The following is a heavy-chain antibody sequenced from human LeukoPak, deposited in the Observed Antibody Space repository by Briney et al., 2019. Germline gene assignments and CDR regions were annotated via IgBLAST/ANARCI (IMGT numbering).Heavy chain of an antibody. CDR1: GGSISSGGYY. D-gene: IGHD3-22*01. CDR2: IYYSGST. J-gene: IGHJ4*02. CDR3: ARLNYYDSSGYQYYFDY. V-gene: IGHV4-31*03. Sequence: SETLSLTCTVSGGSISSGGYYWSWIRQHPGKGLEWIGYIYYSGSTYYNPSLKSRVTISVDTSKNQFSLKLSSVTAADTAVYYCARLNYYDSSGYQYYFDYWGQGTLVTVSS.